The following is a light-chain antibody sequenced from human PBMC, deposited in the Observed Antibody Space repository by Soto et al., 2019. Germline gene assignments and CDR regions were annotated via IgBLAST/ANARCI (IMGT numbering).Light chain of an antibody. V-gene: IGLV1-44*01. CDR3: AAWDDSLNGPVV. J-gene: IGLJ2*01. Sequence: QSVLTQPPSASGTPGQTVTISCSGSSSNIGSNGVNWYQQLPGTAPKLLMYRNNQRPSGVPDRFSGSTSGTSASLAISGLQSGDEADYYCAAWDDSLNGPVVFGGGTKLTVL. CDR1: SSNIGSNG. CDR2: RNN.